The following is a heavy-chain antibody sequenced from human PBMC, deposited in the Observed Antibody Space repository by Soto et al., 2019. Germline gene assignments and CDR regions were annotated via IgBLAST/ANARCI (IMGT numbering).Heavy chain of an antibody. CDR3: ARHNYGSGSTYFDY. CDR1: GGSISSGGYY. Sequence: PSETLSLTCTVSGGSISSGGYYWSWIRQPPGKGLEWIGYIFHSGSTNYNPSLKSRVTISVDTSKNQFSLKLNSMTAADTAVYYCARHNYGSGSTYFDYWGQGTLVTVSS. D-gene: IGHD3-10*01. J-gene: IGHJ4*02. V-gene: IGHV4-61*08. CDR2: IFHSGST.